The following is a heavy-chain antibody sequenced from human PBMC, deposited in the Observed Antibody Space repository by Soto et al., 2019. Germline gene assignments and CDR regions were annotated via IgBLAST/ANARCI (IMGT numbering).Heavy chain of an antibody. J-gene: IGHJ4*02. CDR2: INPDGSGG. V-gene: IGHV3-7*01. CDR1: GFIFSNSW. D-gene: IGHD2-2*03. CDR3: AGCEDY. Sequence: GGSLRLSCTASGFIFSNSWMNWVRQAPGKGPEWVANINPDGSGGRCVDSLKGRFTISRDNAKNSLYLQMNGLGAEDTAVYYCAGCEDYWGQGTLVTVSS.